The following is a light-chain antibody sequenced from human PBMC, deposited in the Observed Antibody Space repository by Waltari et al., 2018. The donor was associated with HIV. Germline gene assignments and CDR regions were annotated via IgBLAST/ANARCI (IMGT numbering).Light chain of an antibody. Sequence: EIVLRQYPATLSVSPGERATLSCRARQTVDNNVAWYQDKPGQAPRLLIHGASTRATGVPARFSGRGAGTEFTLTISSLESADFGIYYCQQYKQWPPLTFGGGTRLDMK. CDR3: QQYKQWPPLT. CDR2: GAS. V-gene: IGKV3D-15*01. CDR1: QTVDNN. J-gene: IGKJ5*01.